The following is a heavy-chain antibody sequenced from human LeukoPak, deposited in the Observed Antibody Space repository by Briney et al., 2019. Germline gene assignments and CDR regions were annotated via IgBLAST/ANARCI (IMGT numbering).Heavy chain of an antibody. CDR3: ARDRAEGKTWVEFDP. CDR2: IYSDGVT. CDR1: GFIVNSYA. J-gene: IGHJ5*02. V-gene: IGHV3-66*02. Sequence: SGGSLRLSCVASGFIVNSYAMSWVRQAPGKGLAWVSLIYSDGVTQYADSVKGRCTISRDNSKNTLYLQMNSLRDEDTAVYFCARDRAEGKTWVEFDPWGQGTLVTVSS.